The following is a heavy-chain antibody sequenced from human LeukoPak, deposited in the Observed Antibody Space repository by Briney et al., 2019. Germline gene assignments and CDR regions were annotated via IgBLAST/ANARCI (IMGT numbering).Heavy chain of an antibody. CDR1: GFTFSNYG. J-gene: IGHJ4*02. V-gene: IGHV3-48*02. CDR3: ARDRGSSSWYYFDR. D-gene: IGHD6-13*01. CDR2: ISNSGSTI. Sequence: QSGGSLRLSCAPSGFTFSNYGLNWVRQAPGKGLEWVSYISNSGSTIDYADSVKGRFTISRDSAKNSLYLQMNSLRDEDTAVYYCARDRGSSSWYYFDRWGQGTLVTVSS.